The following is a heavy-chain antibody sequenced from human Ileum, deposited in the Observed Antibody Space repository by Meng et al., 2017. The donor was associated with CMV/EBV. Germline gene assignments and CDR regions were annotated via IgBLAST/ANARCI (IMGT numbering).Heavy chain of an antibody. CDR1: GDSIISGRHF. D-gene: IGHD2-2*01. CDR2: VHYTETT. CDR3: AADISTAWFYY. J-gene: IGHJ4*02. Sequence: GPDLVNPPEPPSLTGTVPGDSIISGRHFWGWIRQAPGKGLEWIATVHYTETTHYNPSLRSRITISVDTAKNQISLKVSSLTAADTAIYYCAADISTAWFYYWGQGSLVTVSS. V-gene: IGHV4-39*07.